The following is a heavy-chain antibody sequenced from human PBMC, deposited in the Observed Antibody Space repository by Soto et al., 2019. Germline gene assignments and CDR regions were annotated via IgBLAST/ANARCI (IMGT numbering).Heavy chain of an antibody. CDR3: VRVVAIPGYPDH. CDR2: IVPIVGTT. J-gene: IGHJ4*02. CDR1: GGTFSSYA. Sequence: QVQLVQAGAEVRRPASSVKVSCKTSGGTFSSYAISWVRQAPGQGLEWMGGIVPIVGTTTYEQKFQGRVTITADEATSTAYMQLSRLRSDDTAVYYCVRVVAIPGYPDHWGQGTLVTVSS. D-gene: IGHD5-12*01. V-gene: IGHV1-69*12.